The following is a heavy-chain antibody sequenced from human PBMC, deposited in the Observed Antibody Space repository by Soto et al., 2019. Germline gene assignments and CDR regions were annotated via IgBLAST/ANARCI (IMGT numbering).Heavy chain of an antibody. J-gene: IGHJ4*02. V-gene: IGHV4-34*01. D-gene: IGHD3-9*01. Sequence: SETLSLTCAVYGGSFSGYYWSWIRQPPGKGLERIGEINHSGSTNYNPSLKSRVTISVDTSKNQFSLKLMSLSAADTAVYYCGRLEGLATISYYLDYWGQGALVTVSS. CDR3: GRLEGLATISYYLDY. CDR1: GGSFSGYY. CDR2: INHSGST.